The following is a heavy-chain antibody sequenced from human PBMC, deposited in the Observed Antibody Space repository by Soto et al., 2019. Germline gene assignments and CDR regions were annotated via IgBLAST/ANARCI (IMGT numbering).Heavy chain of an antibody. CDR2: ISYDGSNK. J-gene: IGHJ3*02. V-gene: IGHV3-30-3*01. CDR1: GFTFSSYA. D-gene: IGHD3-22*01. CDR3: AYYYDRSGYLI. Sequence: PGGSLRLSCAASGFTFSSYAMHWVRQAPGKGLEWVAVISYDGSNKYYADSVKGRFTISRDNSKNTLYLQMNSLRAEDTAVYYCAYYYDRSGYLIWGQGTMVTVSS.